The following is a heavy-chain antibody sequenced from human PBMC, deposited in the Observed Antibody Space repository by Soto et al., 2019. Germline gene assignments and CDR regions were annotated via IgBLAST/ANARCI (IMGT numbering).Heavy chain of an antibody. J-gene: IGHJ6*02. CDR1: GYTFTSYA. CDR2: INAGNGNT. V-gene: IGHV1-3*01. D-gene: IGHD3-10*01. CDR3: ESSRITMVPYGMDV. Sequence: GASVKVSCKASGYTFTSYAMHWVRQAPGQRLEWMGWINAGNGNTKYSQKFQGRVTITRDTSASTAYMELSSLRSEDTAVYYCESSRITMVPYGMDVWGQGTTVTVSS.